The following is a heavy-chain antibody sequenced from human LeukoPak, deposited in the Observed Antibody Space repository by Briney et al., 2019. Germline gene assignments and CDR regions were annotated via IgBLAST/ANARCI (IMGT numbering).Heavy chain of an antibody. J-gene: IGHJ4*02. D-gene: IGHD3-10*01. CDR3: ARTTTPHYYGSGSYALGY. Sequence: AGGSLRLSCAASGFTFSNYAMHWVRQAPGKGLEWVTLISYDGNNKYYADSVKGRFTISRDNSKNTLYLQMSSLSAEDTAVYYCARTTTPHYYGSGSYALGYWGQGTLVTVPS. V-gene: IGHV3-30-3*01. CDR1: GFTFSNYA. CDR2: ISYDGNNK.